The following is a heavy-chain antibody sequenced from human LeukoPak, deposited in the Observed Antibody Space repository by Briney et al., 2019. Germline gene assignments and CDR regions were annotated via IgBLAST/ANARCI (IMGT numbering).Heavy chain of an antibody. D-gene: IGHD1-7*01. Sequence: PGGSLRLSCAASGFNFSSYSMNWVRQAPGKGLEWVSSISSSSSYIYYADSVKGRFTISRDNAKNSLYLQMNSLRAEDTAVYYCARDLQELLGAFDIWGQGTMVTVSS. J-gene: IGHJ3*02. V-gene: IGHV3-21*01. CDR3: ARDLQELLGAFDI. CDR1: GFNFSSYS. CDR2: ISSSSSYI.